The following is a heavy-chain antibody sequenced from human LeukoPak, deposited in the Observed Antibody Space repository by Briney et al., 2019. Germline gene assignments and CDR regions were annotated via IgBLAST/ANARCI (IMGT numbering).Heavy chain of an antibody. J-gene: IGHJ5*02. CDR2: IFHSGTT. CDR1: GDSIDSVNW. D-gene: IGHD3-16*02. Sequence: PSETLSLTCAVSGDSIDSVNWWVWVRQPPGKGLEWIGEIFHSGTTNYNPSLKSRVTMSLDKSLNQFSLRMTSVTAADTAVYYCARAPQLSRFDPWGQGTLVSVSS. V-gene: IGHV4-4*02. CDR3: ARAPQLSRFDP.